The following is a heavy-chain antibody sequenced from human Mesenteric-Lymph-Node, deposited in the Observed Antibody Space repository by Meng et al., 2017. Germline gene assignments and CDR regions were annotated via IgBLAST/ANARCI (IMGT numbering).Heavy chain of an antibody. CDR1: GFTVSSNY. V-gene: IGHV3-53*05. CDR3: TMYASGHN. CDR2: IYSGGST. D-gene: IGHD3-10*02. Sequence: GESLKISCAASGFTVSSNYMSWVRQAPGKGLEWVSVIYSGGSTYYADSVKGRFTISRDDSEDTAFLQMNSLISEDTAVYYCTMYASGHNWGQGTKVTVSS. J-gene: IGHJ6*02.